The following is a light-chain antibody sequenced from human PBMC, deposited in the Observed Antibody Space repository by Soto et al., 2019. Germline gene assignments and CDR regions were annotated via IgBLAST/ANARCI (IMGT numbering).Light chain of an antibody. V-gene: IGKV1-12*01. CDR3: QQGNSLPFT. J-gene: IGKJ4*01. Sequence: DIQMTQSPSSVSASVGDTVTITCRASQDIGSWLAWYQQKPGKAPNLLIYAASSLQSGVPSRFSGSGSETDFTLTISSLQPEDFATYFCQQGNSLPFTFGGGTKVEIK. CDR2: AAS. CDR1: QDIGSW.